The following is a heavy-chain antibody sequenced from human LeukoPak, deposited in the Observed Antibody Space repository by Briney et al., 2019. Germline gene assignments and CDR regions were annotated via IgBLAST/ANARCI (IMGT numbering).Heavy chain of an antibody. V-gene: IGHV4-59*08. CDR3: ARMIGSRSYYYYYYMDV. CDR1: GGSISTYY. D-gene: IGHD2-21*01. CDR2: IYYSGST. J-gene: IGHJ6*03. Sequence: SETLSLTCTVSGGSISTYYWSWIRQPPGKGLEWIGYIYYSGSTNYNPSLKSRVTISVDTSKNQFSLKLGSVTAADPAVYYCARMIGSRSYYYYYYMDVWGKGTTVTVSS.